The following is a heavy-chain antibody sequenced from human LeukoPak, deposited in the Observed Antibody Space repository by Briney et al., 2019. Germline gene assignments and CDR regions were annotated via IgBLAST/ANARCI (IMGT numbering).Heavy chain of an antibody. CDR1: GFIFSIDN. V-gene: IGHV3-48*01. D-gene: IGHD4-17*01. Sequence: GGSLRLSCAASGFIFSIDNMNWVRQAPGKGLEWVSYISTSSSTIYYADSVKGRFTISRDNAKNSLYLQVNSLRAEDTAVYYCARDRDGDYVGDFDYWGQGTLVTVSS. CDR3: ARDRDGDYVGDFDY. J-gene: IGHJ4*02. CDR2: ISTSSSTI.